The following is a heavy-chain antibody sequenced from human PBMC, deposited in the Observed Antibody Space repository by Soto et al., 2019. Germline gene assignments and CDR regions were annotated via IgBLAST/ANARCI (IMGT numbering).Heavy chain of an antibody. CDR3: ASGGYYDSSGYYWFDS. D-gene: IGHD3-22*01. CDR1: GASISSYY. CDR2: IYYSGST. J-gene: IGHJ5*01. Sequence: PSETLSLTCTVSGASISSYYWSWIRQPPGKGLEWIGYIYYSGSTNYNPSLKSRVTISVDTSKNQFSLKLSSVTAADTAVYYCASGGYYDSSGYYWFDSWGQGTLVTVSS. V-gene: IGHV4-59*08.